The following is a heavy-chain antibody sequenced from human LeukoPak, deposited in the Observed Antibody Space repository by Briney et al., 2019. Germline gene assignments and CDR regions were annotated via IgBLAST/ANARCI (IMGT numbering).Heavy chain of an antibody. V-gene: IGHV1-69*13. CDR1: GGTFSSSA. J-gene: IGHJ6*03. Sequence: ASVKVSCKASGGTFSSSAISWVRQAPGQGLEWMGGIIPIFGTANYAQKFQDRVTITADESTSTAYMELSSLRAEDTAVYFCARRVSTSYYYMDVWGKGTTVTVSS. D-gene: IGHD2-2*01. CDR2: IIPIFGTA. CDR3: ARRVSTSYYYMDV.